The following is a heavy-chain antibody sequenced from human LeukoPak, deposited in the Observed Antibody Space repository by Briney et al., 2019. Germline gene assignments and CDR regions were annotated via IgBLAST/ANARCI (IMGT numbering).Heavy chain of an antibody. Sequence: SETLSLTCAVYGGSFSGYYWSWIRQPPGKGLEWIGEINHSGSTNYNPSLKSRVTISVDTSKNQFSLKLSSVTAADTAVYYCARVLRYFDWSLVYFDYWGQGTLVTVSS. J-gene: IGHJ4*02. CDR1: GGSFSGYY. V-gene: IGHV4-34*01. CDR3: ARVLRYFDWSLVYFDY. D-gene: IGHD3-9*01. CDR2: INHSGST.